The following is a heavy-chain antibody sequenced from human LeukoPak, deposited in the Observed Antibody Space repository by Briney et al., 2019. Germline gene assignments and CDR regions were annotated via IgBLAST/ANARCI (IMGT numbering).Heavy chain of an antibody. CDR3: ARERSLGYYYYGMVV. D-gene: IGHD3-16*01. CDR1: GGTFSSYA. Sequence: SVKLSCKASGGTFSSYAISWVRQAPGQGLERMGRIIPVLVIANYAQKFQGRVTITADKSTSTAYRELSSLRSEDTAVYYCARERSLGYYYYGMVVWGQGTTVTVSS. CDR2: IIPVLVIA. J-gene: IGHJ6*02. V-gene: IGHV1-69*04.